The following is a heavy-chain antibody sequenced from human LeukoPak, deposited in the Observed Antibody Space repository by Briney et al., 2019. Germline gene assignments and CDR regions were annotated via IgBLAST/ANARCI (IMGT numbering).Heavy chain of an antibody. J-gene: IGHJ6*02. V-gene: IGHV4-34*01. Sequence: SETLSLTCAVYGGSFSGHYWSWLRQPPGKGLEWIGEINHSGSTNYNPSLKSRVTISVDTSKNQFSLKLSSVTAADTAVYYCARDGLLRFLEWSPLSGFYYYYGMYVWGQGTTVTVSS. CDR3: ARDGLLRFLEWSPLSGFYYYYGMYV. CDR2: INHSGST. CDR1: GGSFSGHY. D-gene: IGHD3-3*01.